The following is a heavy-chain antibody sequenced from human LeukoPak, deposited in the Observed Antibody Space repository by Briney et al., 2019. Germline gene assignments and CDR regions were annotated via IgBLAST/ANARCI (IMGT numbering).Heavy chain of an antibody. CDR1: GYTFTGYY. Sequence: ASVKVSCKASGYTFTGYYMHWVRQAPGQGLEWMGRINPNSGGTNYEQKFQGRVSMTRDTSIRTAFMELSSLISDYTAVYYCARGSYYGSGSYYYWGQGTLVTVSS. D-gene: IGHD3-10*01. J-gene: IGHJ4*02. CDR3: ARGSYYGSGSYYY. V-gene: IGHV1-2*02. CDR2: INPNSGGT.